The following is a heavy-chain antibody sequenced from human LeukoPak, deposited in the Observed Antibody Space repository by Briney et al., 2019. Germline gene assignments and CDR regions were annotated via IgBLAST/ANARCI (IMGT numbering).Heavy chain of an antibody. CDR1: GFTFSTYW. CDR3: ARDRGYTQDY. CDR2: IKNDGSST. V-gene: IGHV3-74*01. J-gene: IGHJ4*02. Sequence: GGSLRLSCAASGFTFSTYWMHWVRQAPGKGLVWVSHIKNDGSSTTYADSVRGRFTISRDNAKNTLYLQMNSLRAEDTAVYYCARDRGYTQDYWGEGNLGTVSS. D-gene: IGHD5-12*01.